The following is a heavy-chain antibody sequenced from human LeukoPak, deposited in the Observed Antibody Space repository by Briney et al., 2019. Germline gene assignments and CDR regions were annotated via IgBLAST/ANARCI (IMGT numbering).Heavy chain of an antibody. CDR1: GLSFSSCA. D-gene: IGHD3-10*01. V-gene: IGHV3-23*01. J-gene: IGHJ4*02. CDR2: ISGSGGST. CDR3: AKRRGLYKDY. Sequence: PGGSLRLSCAASGLSFSSCAMSWVRQAPGKGLEWVSAISGSGGSTCYADSVKGRFTISRDNSKNTLYLQMNSLRAEDTAVYYCAKRRGLYKDYWGQGALVTVSS.